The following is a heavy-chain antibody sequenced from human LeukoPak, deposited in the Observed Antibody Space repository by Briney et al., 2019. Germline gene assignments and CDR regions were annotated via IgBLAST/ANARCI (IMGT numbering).Heavy chain of an antibody. D-gene: IGHD2-15*01. J-gene: IGHJ5*02. V-gene: IGHV1-69*13. CDR1: GGTFSSYA. CDR2: IIPIFGTA. CDR3: AREIVVVAANWFDP. Sequence: GASVKVSCKASGGTFSSYAISWVRQAPGQGLEWMGGIIPIFGTANYAQKFQGRVTITADEPTSTAYMELSSLRSEDTAVYYCAREIVVVAANWFDPWGQGTLVTVSS.